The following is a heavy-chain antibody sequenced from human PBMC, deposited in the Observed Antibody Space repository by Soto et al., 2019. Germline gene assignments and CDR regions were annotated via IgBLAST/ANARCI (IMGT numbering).Heavy chain of an antibody. CDR2: INAGNGNT. CDR1: GYTFTSYA. V-gene: IGHV1-3*01. D-gene: IGHD3-3*01. Sequence: ASVKVSCKASGYTFTSYAMHWVRQAPGQRLEWMGWINAGNGNTKYSQKFQGRVTITRDTSASTAYMELSSLRSEDTAVYYCARDTDYDFWSGREFDYWGQGTLVTVSS. J-gene: IGHJ4*02. CDR3: ARDTDYDFWSGREFDY.